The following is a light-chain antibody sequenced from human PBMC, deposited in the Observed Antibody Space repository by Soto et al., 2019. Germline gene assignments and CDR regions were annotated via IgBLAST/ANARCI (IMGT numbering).Light chain of an antibody. CDR3: QQYNSYSPLT. Sequence: EIVMTQSPATLSVSPGEGATLSCRASQSVSSKLAWYQQKPGQAPRLLIYGASTRATGIPARFSGSGSGTDFTLTISSLQPDDFATYYCQQYNSYSPLTFGGGTKVDI. V-gene: IGKV3-15*01. J-gene: IGKJ4*01. CDR2: GAS. CDR1: QSVSSK.